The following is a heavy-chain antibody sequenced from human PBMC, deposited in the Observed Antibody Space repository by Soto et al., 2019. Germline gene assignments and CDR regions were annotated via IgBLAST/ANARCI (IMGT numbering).Heavy chain of an antibody. CDR2: IYYSGST. J-gene: IGHJ5*02. CDR1: GGSITSGVYY. V-gene: IGHV4-31*09. D-gene: IGHD6-19*01. Sequence: SETLSLTCSVSGGSITSGVYYWTWIRQHPGKGLEWIGYIYYSGSTYYNPSLKSRVTISVDTSKNQFSLKLSSVTAADTAVYYCKGYSSGWDPVRYNWFDPWGQGTLVTVSS. CDR3: KGYSSGWDPVRYNWFDP.